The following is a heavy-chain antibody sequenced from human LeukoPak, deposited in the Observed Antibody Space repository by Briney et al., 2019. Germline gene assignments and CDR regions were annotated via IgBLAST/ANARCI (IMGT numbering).Heavy chain of an antibody. CDR3: AKDLAGATVHYYYGMDV. D-gene: IGHD1-26*01. CDR2: ISGSGGST. CDR1: GFTFSSYA. V-gene: IGHV3-23*01. J-gene: IGHJ6*02. Sequence: PGGSLRLSCAASGFTFSSYAMSWVRQAPGKGLEWVSAISGSGGSTYYADSVKGRFTISRDNSKNTLYLQMNSLRAEDTAVYYCAKDLAGATVHYYYGMDVWGQGTTVTVSS.